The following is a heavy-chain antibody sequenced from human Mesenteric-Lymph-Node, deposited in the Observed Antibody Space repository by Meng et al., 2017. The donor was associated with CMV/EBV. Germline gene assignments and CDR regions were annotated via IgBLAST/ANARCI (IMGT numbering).Heavy chain of an antibody. J-gene: IGHJ4*02. CDR1: AYTFTGYY. CDR2: INPNSGGT. CDR3: ARTLGFHNYGDYGF. D-gene: IGHD4-17*01. V-gene: IGHV1-2*02. Sequence: SAYTFTGYYMHWVRQAPGQGREWMGWINPNSGGTNYGQKFQGRVTMTRDTSISTVYMELSRLTSDDTAVYYCARTLGFHNYGDYGFWGQGTLVTVSS.